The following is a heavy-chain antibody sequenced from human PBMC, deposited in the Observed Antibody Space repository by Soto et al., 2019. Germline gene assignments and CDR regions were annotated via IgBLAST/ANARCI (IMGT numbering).Heavy chain of an antibody. Sequence: QVQLVQSGAEVKKPWASGKVSCKASGYTFTSYDINWVRQATVQGLAWMGWMNPNSGNTGYSQKFQGRVTMTRNTSISTAYMELSSLRAEDTAVYYCARFYSSSSEGNWCDPWGQGTLVTVS. CDR1: GYTFTSYD. J-gene: IGHJ5*02. D-gene: IGHD6-6*01. CDR3: ARFYSSSSEGNWCDP. V-gene: IGHV1-8*01. CDR2: MNPNSGNT.